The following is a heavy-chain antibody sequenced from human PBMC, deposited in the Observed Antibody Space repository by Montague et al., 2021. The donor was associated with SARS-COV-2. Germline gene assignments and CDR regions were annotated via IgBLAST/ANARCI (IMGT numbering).Heavy chain of an antibody. D-gene: IGHD3-22*01. CDR3: ARDESLAAAVSTPLTYYYASSDSH. J-gene: IGHJ4*02. CDR2: IYYSGST. Sequence: SEIRSLTCTVSGGSISSSSYYWGWIRQPPGKGLEWIGSIYYSGSTYYNPSLKSRVTISVDTSKNQFSLKLSSVTAADTAVYYCARDESLAAAVSTPLTYYYASSDSHRGQGTLVTVSS. V-gene: IGHV4-39*02. CDR1: GGSISSSSYY.